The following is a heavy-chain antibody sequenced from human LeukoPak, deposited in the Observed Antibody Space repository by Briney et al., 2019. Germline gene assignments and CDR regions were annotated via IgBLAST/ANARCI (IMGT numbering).Heavy chain of an antibody. CDR3: ARDYQGFDY. Sequence: ASVKVSCKASAYTFISCDMHWVRQAPGQGLEWMGIINPSGGYTSYTDYAQKFQGRVTMTRDMSTSTVYMELSSLRSEDTAVYYCARDYQGFDYWGQGTLVTVSS. CDR1: AYTFISCD. CDR2: INPSGGYT. V-gene: IGHV1-46*01. J-gene: IGHJ4*02. D-gene: IGHD2-2*01.